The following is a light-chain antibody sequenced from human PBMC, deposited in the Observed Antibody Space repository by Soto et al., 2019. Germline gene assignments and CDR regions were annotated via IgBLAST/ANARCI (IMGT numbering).Light chain of an antibody. CDR1: RSNIGGNT. CDR3: AAWDDSLNGHYV. Sequence: QSVLTQAPSASGTPGQRVTISCSGSRSNIGGNTVNWYQQLPGTAPKLLVYSNNQRPSGVPDRFSGSKSGTSASLAISGLQSEDEADYYCAAWDDSLNGHYVFGTGTKVTVL. V-gene: IGLV1-44*01. J-gene: IGLJ1*01. CDR2: SNN.